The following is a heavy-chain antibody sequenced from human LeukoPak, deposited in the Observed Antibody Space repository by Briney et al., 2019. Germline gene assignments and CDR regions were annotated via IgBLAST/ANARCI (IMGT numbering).Heavy chain of an antibody. CDR1: GFTFSSYG. J-gene: IGHJ6*03. V-gene: IGHV3-33*06. Sequence: GGSLRLSCAASGFTFSSYGMHWVRQAPGKGLEWVAVIWYDGSNKYYADSVKGRFTISRDNSKSTLYLQMNSLRAEDTAVYYCAKVGAQGYYYYYMDVWGKGTTVTVSS. CDR3: AKVGAQGYYYYYMDV. CDR2: IWYDGSNK.